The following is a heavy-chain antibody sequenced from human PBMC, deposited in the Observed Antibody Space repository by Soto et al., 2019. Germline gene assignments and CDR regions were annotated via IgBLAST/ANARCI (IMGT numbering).Heavy chain of an antibody. CDR2: ISSSGSII. D-gene: IGHD3-22*01. CDR1: GFTFSSYE. Sequence: GGSLRLSCAASGFTFSSYEMNWVRQAPGKGLEWVSYISSSGSIIYYADSVKGRFTISRDNAKNSLYLQMNSLRAEDTAVYYCARAGGYDSSGYYYDDAFDIWGQGTMVTVSS. V-gene: IGHV3-48*03. CDR3: ARAGGYDSSGYYYDDAFDI. J-gene: IGHJ3*02.